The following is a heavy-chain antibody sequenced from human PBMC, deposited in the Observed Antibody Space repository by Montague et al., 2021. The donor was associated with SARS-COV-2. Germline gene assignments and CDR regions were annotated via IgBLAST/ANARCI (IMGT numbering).Heavy chain of an antibody. Sequence: SETLSLTCAVYGGSFSGYYWSWIRQPPGKGLEWIGEINHSGSTNYNPSLKSRVTISVDTSKNQFSLKLSSVTAADTAVYYCASLTLGYCSSTSCYRDWFDRWGQGTLVTVSS. CDR2: INHSGST. V-gene: IGHV4-34*01. CDR1: GGSFSGYY. D-gene: IGHD2-2*02. CDR3: ASLTLGYCSSTSCYRDWFDR. J-gene: IGHJ5*02.